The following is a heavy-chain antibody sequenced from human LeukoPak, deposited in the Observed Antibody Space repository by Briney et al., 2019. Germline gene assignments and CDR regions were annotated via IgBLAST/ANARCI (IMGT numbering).Heavy chain of an antibody. J-gene: IGHJ4*02. V-gene: IGHV3-15*01. CDR3: ARDYSYGDY. CDR1: GFGFNNAW. D-gene: IGHD5-18*01. Sequence: GGSLTLSCAASGFGFNNAWLSWVRQAPGKGLEWVGRIKSKSDGGTTDYGAPVKGRFTISRDDSKTTLYLEMNSLRAEDTAVYYCARDYSYGDYWGQGTLVTVSS. CDR2: IKSKSDGGTT.